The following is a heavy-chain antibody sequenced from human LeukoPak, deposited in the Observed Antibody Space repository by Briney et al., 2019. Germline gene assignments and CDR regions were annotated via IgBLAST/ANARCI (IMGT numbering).Heavy chain of an antibody. CDR3: AKEAGYSGYDYPDY. V-gene: IGHV3-7*04. Sequence: GGSLRLSCAASGFTFSSYWMTWVRQAPGKGLEWMANIRDDGSDKYYVDSVKGRFTISRDNAQNTLLLQMDSLRVEDTAVYYCAKEAGYSGYDYPDYWGQGTLVTVSS. CDR1: GFTFSSYW. CDR2: IRDDGSDK. J-gene: IGHJ4*02. D-gene: IGHD5-12*01.